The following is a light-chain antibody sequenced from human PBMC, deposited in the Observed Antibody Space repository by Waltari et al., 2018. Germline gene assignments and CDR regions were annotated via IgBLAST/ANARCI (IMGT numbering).Light chain of an antibody. J-gene: IGLJ3*02. CDR3: HVWDANTVM. Sequence: SSVLTQAPSVSVAPGQTATATCGGDNIGSRSVHWYQQKPGRAPVLVVYLDSERPPGIPGRFSGSRSGNAATLTISRVGAGDEADYYCHVWDANTVMFGGGTKLTVL. CDR1: NIGSRS. V-gene: IGLV3-21*02. CDR2: LDS.